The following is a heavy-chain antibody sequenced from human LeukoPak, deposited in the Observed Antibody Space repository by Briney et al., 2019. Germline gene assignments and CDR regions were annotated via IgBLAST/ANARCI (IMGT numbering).Heavy chain of an antibody. V-gene: IGHV3-7*01. D-gene: IGHD3-22*01. CDR2: IKPDGSEK. J-gene: IGHJ4*02. CDR3: AKYFYDGSGTHYFDY. Sequence: PGGSLRLSCAASGFTVSSIHMVWVRQAPGKGLEWVGNIKPDGSEKYYVDSLKGRFIISRDNAKNSLYLQMNSLRAEDVAVYYCAKYFYDGSGTHYFDYWGQGTPVTVSS. CDR1: GFTVSSIH.